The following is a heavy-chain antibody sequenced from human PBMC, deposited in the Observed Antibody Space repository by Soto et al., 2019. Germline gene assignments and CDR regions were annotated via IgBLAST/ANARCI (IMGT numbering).Heavy chain of an antibody. J-gene: IGHJ5*02. CDR1: GGSISSYY. CDR3: ARSSIAARMFDP. CDR2: IYYSGST. V-gene: IGHV4-59*01. D-gene: IGHD6-6*01. Sequence: PSETLSLTCTVSGGSISSYYWSWIRQPPGKGLEWIGYIYYSGSTNYNPSLKSRVTISVDTSKNQFSLKLSSVTAADTAVYYCARSSIAARMFDPWGQGTLVTVSS.